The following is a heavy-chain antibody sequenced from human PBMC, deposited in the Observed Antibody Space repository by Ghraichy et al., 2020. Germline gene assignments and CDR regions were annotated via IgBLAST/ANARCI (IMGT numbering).Heavy chain of an antibody. CDR3: ASDF. V-gene: IGHV1-69*08. CDR1: GGTLGRYT. CDR2: IIPILGRA. Sequence: SVKVSCKASGGTLGRYTVSWVRQAPGQGLEWMGRIIPILGRANYAQKFQGRVTITADESTSTVYMELSSLRSTDTALYFCASDFWGQGTRVTVSS. J-gene: IGHJ4*02.